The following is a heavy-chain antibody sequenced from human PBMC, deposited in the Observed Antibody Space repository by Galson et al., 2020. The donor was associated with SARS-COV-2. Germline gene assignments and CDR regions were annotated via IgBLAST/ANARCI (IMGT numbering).Heavy chain of an antibody. D-gene: IGHD3-3*01. CDR3: AHSAPSSLTIFGVVIVKDYFDY. J-gene: IGHJ4*02. CDR2: IYWNDDK. Sequence: ESGPTLVKPTQTLTLTCTFSGFSLTTSGVGVGWIRKPPGKDLEWLALIYWNDDKRYSPSLKSRLTITKDTSKNQVVLTMTNMDPVDTATYFCAHSAPSSLTIFGVVIVKDYFDYWGQGTLVTVSS. V-gene: IGHV2-5*01. CDR1: GFSLTTSGVG.